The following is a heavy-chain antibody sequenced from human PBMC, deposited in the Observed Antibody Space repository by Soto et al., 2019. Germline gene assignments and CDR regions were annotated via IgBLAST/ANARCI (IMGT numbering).Heavy chain of an antibody. D-gene: IGHD5-12*01. Sequence: QPGGSLRLSCAASGFTLSDYGMHWVRQAPGKGLEWVAVISYDGSDKYYADSVKGRFTISRDNSKSTLYLQMNSLTAEDTAVYYCAKDGLRNGYKNIGYWGPGTLVTVSS. CDR2: ISYDGSDK. CDR1: GFTLSDYG. V-gene: IGHV3-30*18. CDR3: AKDGLRNGYKNIGY. J-gene: IGHJ4*02.